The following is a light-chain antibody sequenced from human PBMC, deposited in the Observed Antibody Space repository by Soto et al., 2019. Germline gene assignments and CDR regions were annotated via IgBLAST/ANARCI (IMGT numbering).Light chain of an antibody. CDR3: QQLNSSPRWT. CDR2: AAS. Sequence: DIQLTQSPSFLSASVGDRVTITCRASQDISSYLAWYQQKPGKAPNLLIYAASTLQGGVPSRFSGSGSGTEFTLTISSLQPEDFATYDCQQLNSSPRWTFGQGTKVEIK. J-gene: IGKJ1*01. V-gene: IGKV1-9*01. CDR1: QDISSY.